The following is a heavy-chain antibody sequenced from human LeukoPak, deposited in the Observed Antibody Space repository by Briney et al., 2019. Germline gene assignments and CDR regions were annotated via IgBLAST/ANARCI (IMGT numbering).Heavy chain of an antibody. CDR3: ARDMDYYGSGNYFNSRWFDP. CDR2: TYYRSKWYN. J-gene: IGHJ5*02. V-gene: IGHV6-1*01. Sequence: SQALSLTCAISGDSVSNNSVAWNWIRHSPSRGLEWLGRTYYRSKWYNDYAVSVKSRITINPETAKNQFSLQLNSVTPEDTAVYYCARDMDYYGSGNYFNSRWFDPWGQGTLVTVSS. D-gene: IGHD3-10*01. CDR1: GDSVSNNSVA.